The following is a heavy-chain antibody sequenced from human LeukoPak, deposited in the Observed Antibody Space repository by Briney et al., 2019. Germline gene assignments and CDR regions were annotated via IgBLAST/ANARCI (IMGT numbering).Heavy chain of an antibody. V-gene: IGHV3-23*01. J-gene: IGHJ4*02. CDR2: ISGSGGST. Sequence: GGSLRLSCAASGFTFDDYAMHWVRQAPGKGLEWVSGISGSGGSTYYADSVKGRFTISRDNSKNTLYLQMNSLRAEDTAVYYCAKERLYDILTGYYLQPTDYWGQGTLVTVSS. CDR1: GFTFDDYA. D-gene: IGHD3-9*01. CDR3: AKERLYDILTGYYLQPTDY.